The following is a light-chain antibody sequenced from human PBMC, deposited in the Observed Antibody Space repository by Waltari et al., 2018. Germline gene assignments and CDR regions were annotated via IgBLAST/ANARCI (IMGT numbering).Light chain of an antibody. CDR3: SSYTASSTWV. J-gene: IGLJ3*02. V-gene: IGLV2-14*01. CDR1: SSDVGGYNY. Sequence: QSALPQPASVSPSHGQSLTIPCTGTSSDVGGYNYASWYQQHPGKAPKLMIYEVTNRPSGVSDRFSGSKSDNTASLTISGLQAEDEADYYCSSYTASSTWVFGGGTKLSVL. CDR2: EVT.